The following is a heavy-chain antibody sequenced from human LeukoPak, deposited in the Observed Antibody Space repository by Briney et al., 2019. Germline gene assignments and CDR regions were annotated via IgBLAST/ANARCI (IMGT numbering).Heavy chain of an antibody. CDR1: GGTFSSYA. CDR2: INPNSGGT. V-gene: IGHV1-2*02. D-gene: IGHD6-13*01. CDR3: ASEPIAAAGIPQPPLDY. J-gene: IGHJ4*02. Sequence: ASVKVSCKASGGTFSSYAISWVRQAPGQGLEWMGWINPNSGGTNYAQKFQGRVTMTRDTSISTAYMELSRLRSDDTAVYYCASEPIAAAGIPQPPLDYWGQGTLVTVSS.